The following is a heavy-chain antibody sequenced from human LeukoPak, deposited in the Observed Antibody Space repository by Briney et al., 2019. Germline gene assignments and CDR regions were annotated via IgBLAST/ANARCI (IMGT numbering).Heavy chain of an antibody. CDR3: ARARGSSSSDKRFDP. CDR1: GGSFSGYY. V-gene: IGHV4-34*01. J-gene: IGHJ5*02. D-gene: IGHD6-6*01. Sequence: SETLSLTCAVYGGSFSGYYWSWIRQPPGKGLEGIGEINHSGSTNYNPSLKSRVTISVDTSKNQFSLKLSSVTAADTAVYYCARARGSSSSDKRFDPWGQGTLVTVSS. CDR2: INHSGST.